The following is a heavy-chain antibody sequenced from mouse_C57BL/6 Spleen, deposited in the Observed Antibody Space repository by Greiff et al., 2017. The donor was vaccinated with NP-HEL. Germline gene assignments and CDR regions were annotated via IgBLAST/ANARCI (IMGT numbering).Heavy chain of an antibody. CDR2: INPGSGGT. Sequence: QVQLQQSGAELVRPGTSVKVSCKASGYAFTNYLIEWVKQRPGQGLEWIGVINPGSGGTNYNEKFKGKATLTADKSSSTAYMQLSSLTSEDSAVYFCARSGYSNAMDYWGQGTSVTVSS. CDR1: GYAFTNYL. V-gene: IGHV1-54*01. D-gene: IGHD2-5*01. CDR3: ARSGYSNAMDY. J-gene: IGHJ4*01.